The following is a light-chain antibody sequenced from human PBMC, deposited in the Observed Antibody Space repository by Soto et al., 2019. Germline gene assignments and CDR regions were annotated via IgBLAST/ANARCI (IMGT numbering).Light chain of an antibody. Sequence: IQLTQSPSSLSASVGDRVTIACRASQGIANHLAWYQQKPGRAPKVLISAASTFQSGVPSRFSGSGSGTEFSLTISSLQPEDFATYYCQQLHNYPLTFGEGTRLEI. V-gene: IGKV1-9*01. J-gene: IGKJ5*01. CDR2: AAS. CDR1: QGIANH. CDR3: QQLHNYPLT.